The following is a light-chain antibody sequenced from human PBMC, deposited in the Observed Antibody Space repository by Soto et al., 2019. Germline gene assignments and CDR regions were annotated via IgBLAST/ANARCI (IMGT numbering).Light chain of an antibody. V-gene: IGKV3-20*01. CDR1: QSVSSSY. CDR2: GAS. CDR3: QQYHTSPLT. J-gene: IGKJ1*01. Sequence: EIVLTQSPGTLSLSPGERATFSCRASQSVSSSYIAWYQQKRGQAPGRLIYGASIRATGIPDRFSGSGSGTDFTLNISRLEPEDFELYYCQQYHTSPLTFGQGTKVDIK.